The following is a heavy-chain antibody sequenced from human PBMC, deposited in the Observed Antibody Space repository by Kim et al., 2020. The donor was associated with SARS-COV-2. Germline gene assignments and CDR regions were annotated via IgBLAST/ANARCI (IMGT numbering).Heavy chain of an antibody. V-gene: IGHV3-21*01. CDR1: GFTFSSYS. D-gene: IGHD6-19*01. CDR2: ISSSSSYI. CDR3: ARGLSGSGWYQWGSFGDWYYYYGMYV. Sequence: GGSLRLSCAASGFTFSSYSMNWVRQAPGKGLEWVSSISSSSSYIYYADSVKGRFTISRDNAKNSLYLQMNSLRAEDTAVYYCARGLSGSGWYQWGSFGDWYYYYGMYVWGQVTTVTVSS. J-gene: IGHJ6*02.